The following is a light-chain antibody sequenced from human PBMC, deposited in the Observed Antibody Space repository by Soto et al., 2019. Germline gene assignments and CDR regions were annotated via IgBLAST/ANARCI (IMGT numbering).Light chain of an antibody. Sequence: IQMTQSTSSLPASVGDRVTITCRASQGVRNDLGWYQQKPGKAPKRLIYGASSLQSGVPSRFSGSGSGTDFTLTISSLQPEDFATYYCQTYSTSWTFGQGTKVAIK. CDR3: QTYSTSWT. CDR1: QGVRND. J-gene: IGKJ1*01. V-gene: IGKV1-17*01. CDR2: GAS.